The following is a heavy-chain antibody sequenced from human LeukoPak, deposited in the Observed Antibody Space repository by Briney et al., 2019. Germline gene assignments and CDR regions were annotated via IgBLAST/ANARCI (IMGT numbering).Heavy chain of an antibody. CDR1: GYTFTDDY. CDR3: ARGRSDYYLDS. CDR2: IYPDSGGT. V-gene: IGHV1-2*02. J-gene: IGHJ4*02. Sequence: AALKVSCKASGYTFTDDYMDWVRPTHEHGLEWMGWIYPDSGGTNCAQKFQGRVSMTRDTSISTAYMGLSRLTSDDTAVYYCARGRSDYYLDSWGQGTLVTVSS. D-gene: IGHD2-21*01.